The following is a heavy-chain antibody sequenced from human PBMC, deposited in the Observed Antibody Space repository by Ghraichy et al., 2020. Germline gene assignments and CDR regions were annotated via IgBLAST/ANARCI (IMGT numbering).Heavy chain of an antibody. CDR2: ISGSGGST. CDR1: GFTFSSYA. V-gene: IGHV3-23*01. D-gene: IGHD3-10*01. J-gene: IGHJ4*02. CDR3: AKDHSYYYGSGSRVFDY. Sequence: GGSLRLSCAASGFTFSSYAMSWVRQAPGKGLEWVSAISGSGGSTYYADSVKGRFTISRDNSKNTLYLQMNSLRAEDTAVYYCAKDHSYYYGSGSRVFDYWGQGTLVTVSS.